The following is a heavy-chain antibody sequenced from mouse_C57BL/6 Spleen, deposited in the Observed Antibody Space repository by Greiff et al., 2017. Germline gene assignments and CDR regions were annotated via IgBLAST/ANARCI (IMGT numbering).Heavy chain of an antibody. CDR3: ARKVYYGRSRDY. V-gene: IGHV5-17*01. CDR2: ISSGSSTI. CDR1: GFTFSDYG. D-gene: IGHD1-1*01. Sequence: DVQLVESGGGLVKPGGSLKLSCAASGFTFSDYGMHWVRQAPEKGLEWVAYISSGSSTIYYADTVKGRFTISRDNATNTLFLQMTSLRSEDPAMYYCARKVYYGRSRDYWGQGTTLTVSS. J-gene: IGHJ2*01.